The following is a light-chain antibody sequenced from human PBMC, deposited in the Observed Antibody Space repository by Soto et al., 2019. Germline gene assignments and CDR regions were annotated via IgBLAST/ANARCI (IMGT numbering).Light chain of an antibody. CDR2: EGT. CDR1: SSDVGSYNL. Sequence: QSALTQPASVSGSPGQSITISCTGTSSDVGSYNLVSWYQQHPGKAPKLMIYEGTKRPSGVSDRFSGSKSGNTASLTISGLQAEDEADYYCCSYAGRSTKVFGTGTKVTVL. V-gene: IGLV2-23*01. CDR3: CSYAGRSTKV. J-gene: IGLJ1*01.